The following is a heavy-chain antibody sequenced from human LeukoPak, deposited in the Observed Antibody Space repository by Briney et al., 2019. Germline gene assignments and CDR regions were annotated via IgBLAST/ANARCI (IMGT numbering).Heavy chain of an antibody. CDR3: ARGAVAGLYYFDY. CDR2: IIPIFGTA. Sequence: AASVKVSCKASGGTFSSYAISWVRQAPGQGLEWMGGIIPIFGTANYAQKFQGRVTITADESTSTAYMELSSLRSEDTAVYYCARGAVAGLYYFDYWGQGTLVTVSS. J-gene: IGHJ4*02. V-gene: IGHV1-69*13. D-gene: IGHD6-19*01. CDR1: GGTFSSYA.